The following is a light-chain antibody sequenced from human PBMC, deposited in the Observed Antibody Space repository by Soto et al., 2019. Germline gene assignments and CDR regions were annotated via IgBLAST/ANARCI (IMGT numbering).Light chain of an antibody. V-gene: IGKV1-5*01. CDR1: QSISSW. CDR2: DAS. J-gene: IGKJ1*01. Sequence: DIQMTQSPSTLSASVGDRVTITCRASQSISSWLAWYQQKPGKPPNLLIYDASNLESGVPSRFSGSGSGTEFTLTISSLQPADFATYYCQQYKSYSWTFGQGIKVEIK. CDR3: QQYKSYSWT.